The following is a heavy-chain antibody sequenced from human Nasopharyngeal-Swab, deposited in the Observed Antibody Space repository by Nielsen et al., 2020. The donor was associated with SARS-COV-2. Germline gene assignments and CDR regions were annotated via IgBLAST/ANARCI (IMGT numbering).Heavy chain of an antibody. Sequence: ASVKVSCKASGYTLTSYYMHWVRQAPGQGLEWMGIINPSGGSTSYAQKFQGRVTMTRDTSTSTVYMELSSLRSEDTAVYYCAREGHTTGRGVRFDYWGQGTLVTVSS. D-gene: IGHD1-1*01. CDR2: INPSGGST. V-gene: IGHV1-46*01. J-gene: IGHJ4*02. CDR3: AREGHTTGRGVRFDY. CDR1: GYTLTSYY.